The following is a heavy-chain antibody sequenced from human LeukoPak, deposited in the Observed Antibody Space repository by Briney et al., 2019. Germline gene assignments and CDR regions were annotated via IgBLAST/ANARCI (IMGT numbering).Heavy chain of an antibody. CDR2: INPNSGGT. D-gene: IGHD5-12*01. V-gene: IGHV1-2*02. CDR3: AREPRYSDYDRVLDY. J-gene: IGHJ4*02. CDR1: GYTFTGYY. Sequence: GASVKVSCKASGYTFTGYYMHWVRQAPGQGLEWMGWINPNSGGTNYAQKFQGRVTMTRDTSISTAYMELSRLRSEDSAVYYCAREPRYSDYDRVLDYWGQGTLVTVSS.